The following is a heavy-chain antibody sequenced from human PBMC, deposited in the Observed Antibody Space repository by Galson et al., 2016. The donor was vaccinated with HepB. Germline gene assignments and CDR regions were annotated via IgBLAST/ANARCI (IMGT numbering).Heavy chain of an antibody. D-gene: IGHD6-25*01. Sequence: CAISGDSVSSNSAAWNWIRQSPSRGLEWLGRTYYRSKWYNDYAVSVKSRITINPDTSKNQFSLLLNSVTPEDTAVYYCALGYSSGWKWFDPWGQGTLVPVSS. CDR1: GDSVSSNSAA. J-gene: IGHJ5*02. V-gene: IGHV6-1*01. CDR3: ALGYSSGWKWFDP. CDR2: TYYRSKWYN.